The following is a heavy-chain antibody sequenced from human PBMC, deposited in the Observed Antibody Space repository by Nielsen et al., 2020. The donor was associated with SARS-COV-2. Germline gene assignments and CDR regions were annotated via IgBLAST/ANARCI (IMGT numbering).Heavy chain of an antibody. CDR2: INSDGSST. CDR1: GFTFSSYW. CDR3: ANRPCSSTSCSLFDY. D-gene: IGHD2-2*01. J-gene: IGHJ4*02. Sequence: GESLKISCAASGFTFSSYWMHWVRQAPGKGLVWVSRINSDGSSTSYADSVKGRFTISRDNAKNTLYLQMNSLRAEDTAVYYCANRPCSSTSCSLFDYWGQGTLVTVSS. V-gene: IGHV3-74*01.